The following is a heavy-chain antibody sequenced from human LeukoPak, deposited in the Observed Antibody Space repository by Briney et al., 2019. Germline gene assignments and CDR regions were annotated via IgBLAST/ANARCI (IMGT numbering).Heavy chain of an antibody. J-gene: IGHJ4*02. D-gene: IGHD1-26*01. CDR2: IKSNSDGGTT. CDR3: STDLRWELQVDY. Sequence: GGSLRLSCAASGFTFSNAWMTWVRQAPGKGLEWVGRIKSNSDGGTTEYATRVKGRFTISRDDSKNTVYLQINSLKTEDTAVYYCSTDLRWELQVDYWGQGTLVTVSS. CDR1: GFTFSNAW. V-gene: IGHV3-15*01.